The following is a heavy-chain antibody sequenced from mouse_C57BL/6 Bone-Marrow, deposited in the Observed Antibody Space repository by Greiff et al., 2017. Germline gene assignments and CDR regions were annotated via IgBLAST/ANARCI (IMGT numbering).Heavy chain of an antibody. CDR2: IDPANGNT. CDR1: GFNIKDTY. V-gene: IGHV14-3*02. J-gene: IGHJ1*01. D-gene: IGHD2-3*01. CDR3: ATRLLRWYFDV. Sequence: VQLKESGAELVKPGASVKLSCTASGFNIKDTYMHWVKQRPEQGLEWIGRIDPANGNTKYDPKFQGKATITADTSSNTAYLQLSSLTSEDTAVYYCATRLLRWYFDVWGAGTTVTVSS.